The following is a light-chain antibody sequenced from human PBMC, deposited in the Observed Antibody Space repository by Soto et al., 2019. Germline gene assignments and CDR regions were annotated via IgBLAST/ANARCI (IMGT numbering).Light chain of an antibody. CDR1: QSVNSNF. J-gene: IGKJ1*01. CDR3: QQYGNSPRT. Sequence: IVLTQSPGTLSLSPGERATPSCRASQSVNSNFLAWYQQKPGQAPRLLISGASNRATGIPDRFSGSGSGTDFTLTISRLEPEDFAVYYCQQYGNSPRTFGQGTKVDIK. CDR2: GAS. V-gene: IGKV3-20*01.